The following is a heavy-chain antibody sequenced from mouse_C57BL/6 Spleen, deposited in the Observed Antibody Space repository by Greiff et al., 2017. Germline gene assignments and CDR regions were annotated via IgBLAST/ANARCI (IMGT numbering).Heavy chain of an antibody. CDR3: AIKDYDYDVYAKDY. CDR2: IHPSDSDT. Sequence: QVQLQQPGAELVKPGASVKVSCKASGYTFTSYWMHWVKQRPGQGLEWIGRIHPSDSDTNYNQKFTGKATLTVDKSSSTAYMQLSSLTSEDSAVYYCAIKDYDYDVYAKDYWGQGTSVTVSS. J-gene: IGHJ4*01. V-gene: IGHV1-74*01. CDR1: GYTFTSYW. D-gene: IGHD2-4*01.